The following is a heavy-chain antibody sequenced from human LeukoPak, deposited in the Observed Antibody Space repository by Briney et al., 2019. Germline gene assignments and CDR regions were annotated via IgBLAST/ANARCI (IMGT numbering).Heavy chain of an antibody. J-gene: IGHJ3*02. V-gene: IGHV4-31*03. CDR3: ARVSRTEIYAFDI. CDR1: GGSIGSGGYY. CDR2: IYYSGST. D-gene: IGHD2-2*01. Sequence: PSETLSLTCTVSGGSIGSGGYYWSWIRQHPGKGLEWIGYIYYSGSTYYNPSLKSRVTISVDTSKNQFSLKLSSVTAADTAVYYCARVSRTEIYAFDIWGQGTMVTVSS.